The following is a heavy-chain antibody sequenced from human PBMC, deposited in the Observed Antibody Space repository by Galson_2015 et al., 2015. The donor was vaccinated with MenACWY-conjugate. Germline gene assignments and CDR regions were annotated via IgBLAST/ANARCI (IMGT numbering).Heavy chain of an antibody. Sequence: VSGGSVSDSSNYWGWIRQPPGKGLEWIGNINHGGGTYYNPSLKSRVTISVDTSKNQVSLKVTSVTVADTAVFYCARRRPRDIGGGFDIWGQGTMVTVS. CDR3: ARRRPRDIGGGFDI. D-gene: IGHD2-15*01. J-gene: IGHJ3*02. CDR1: GGSVSDSSNY. V-gene: IGHV4-39*01. CDR2: INHGGGT.